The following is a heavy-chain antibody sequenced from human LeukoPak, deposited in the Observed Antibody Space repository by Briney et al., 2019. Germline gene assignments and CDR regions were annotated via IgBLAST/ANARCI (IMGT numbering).Heavy chain of an antibody. V-gene: IGHV4-31*03. D-gene: IGHD5-12*01. Sequence: PSETLSLTCTVSGASVSSGSYFWNWIRQHPGKGLEWIGYIYYSGNTYYNPSLKSRITISVDTSKNQFSLKLTSVTAADTAVYYCARDLAGMDVWGQGTTVTVSS. CDR1: GASVSSGSYF. J-gene: IGHJ6*02. CDR3: ARDLAGMDV. CDR2: IYYSGNT.